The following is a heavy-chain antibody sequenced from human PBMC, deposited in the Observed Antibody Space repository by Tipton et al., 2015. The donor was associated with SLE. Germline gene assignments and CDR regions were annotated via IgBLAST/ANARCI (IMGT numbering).Heavy chain of an antibody. V-gene: IGHV1-18*01. J-gene: IGHJ3*02. CDR3: ARVDMYYYDSSGSPGSAFDI. Sequence: QLVQSGGEVKKPGASVKVSCKASGYTFVNYGISWVRQAPGQGLEWMGWISPYNGHTRYAQKLQGRVTMTTDTSTSTAYMELRSLRSDDTAVYYCARVDMYYYDSSGSPGSAFDIWGPGTMVTVSS. CDR1: GYTFVNYG. D-gene: IGHD3-22*01. CDR2: ISPYNGHT.